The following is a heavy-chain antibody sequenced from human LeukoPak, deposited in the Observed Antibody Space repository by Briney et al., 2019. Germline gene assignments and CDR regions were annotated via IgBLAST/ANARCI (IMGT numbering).Heavy chain of an antibody. V-gene: IGHV3-9*01. D-gene: IGHD2-15*01. CDR2: ISSNSDDI. J-gene: IGHJ4*02. Sequence: GGSLRLSCVGSGFNFDEYAMHWVRQPPGKGLEWVSGISSNSDDIGYADSVKGRFTITRDSAKKSLYLQMNSLRAEDTALYYCAKDRYCTSSSCPIDYWGRGTLVTVSS. CDR1: GFNFDEYA. CDR3: AKDRYCTSSSCPIDY.